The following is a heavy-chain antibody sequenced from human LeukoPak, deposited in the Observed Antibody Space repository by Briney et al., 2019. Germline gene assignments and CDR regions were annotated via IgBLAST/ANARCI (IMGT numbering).Heavy chain of an antibody. D-gene: IGHD3-10*01. CDR2: ISSSSSYI. CDR1: GFTFSSYS. J-gene: IGHJ6*03. CDR3: AKAGDYSYYYMDV. V-gene: IGHV3-21*04. Sequence: GGSLRLSCAASGFTFSSYSMNWVRQAPGKGLEWVSSISSSSSYIYYADSVKGRFTISRDNAKNSLYLQMNSLRAEDTAVYYCAKAGDYSYYYMDVWGKGTTVTVSS.